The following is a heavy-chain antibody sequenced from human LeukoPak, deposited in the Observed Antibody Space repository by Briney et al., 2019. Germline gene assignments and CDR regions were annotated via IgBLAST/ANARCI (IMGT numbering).Heavy chain of an antibody. CDR3: ARALRWLHGTYYFDY. CDR2: INHSGST. V-gene: IGHV4-34*01. D-gene: IGHD5-24*01. J-gene: IGHJ4*02. Sequence: PSETLSLTCAVCGGSFSGYYWSWIRQPPGKGLEWIGEINHSGSTNYNPSLKSRVTISVDTSKNQFSLKLSSVTAADTAVYYCARALRWLHGTYYFDYWGQGTLVTVSS. CDR1: GGSFSGYY.